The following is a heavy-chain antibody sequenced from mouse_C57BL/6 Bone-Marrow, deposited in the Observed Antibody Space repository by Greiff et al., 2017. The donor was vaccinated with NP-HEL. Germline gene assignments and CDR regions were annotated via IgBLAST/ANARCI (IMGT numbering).Heavy chain of an antibody. D-gene: IGHD2-3*01. Sequence: EVKLEESGGGLVKPGGSLKLSCAASGFTFSSYTMSWVRQTPEKRLEWVATISGGGGNTYYPDSVKGRFTISRDNAKNTLYLQMSSLRSEDTALYYCAIYDGYFFDYWGQGTTLTVSS. V-gene: IGHV5-9*01. CDR1: GFTFSSYT. CDR3: AIYDGYFFDY. CDR2: ISGGGGNT. J-gene: IGHJ2*01.